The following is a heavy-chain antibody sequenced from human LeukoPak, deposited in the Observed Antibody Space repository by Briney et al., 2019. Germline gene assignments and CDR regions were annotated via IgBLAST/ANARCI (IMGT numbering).Heavy chain of an antibody. Sequence: PGGSLRLSCAASGFTFSSYGMSWVRQAPGKGLEWVSAISGSGGSTYYADSVKGRFTISRDNAKNSLYLQMNSLRAEDTAVYYCARTSGGSGSYLTLYGYMDVWGKGTTVTISS. V-gene: IGHV3-23*01. D-gene: IGHD3-10*01. CDR3: ARTSGGSGSYLTLYGYMDV. J-gene: IGHJ6*03. CDR2: ISGSGGST. CDR1: GFTFSSYG.